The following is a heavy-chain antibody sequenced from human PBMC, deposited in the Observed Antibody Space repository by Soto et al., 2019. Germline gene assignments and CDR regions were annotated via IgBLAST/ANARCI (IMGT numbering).Heavy chain of an antibody. CDR1: GFTFSSYA. D-gene: IGHD3-22*01. J-gene: IGHJ3*02. V-gene: IGHV3-23*01. CDR3: AKDSGYYDSSGLVHRENDAFDI. Sequence: GGSLRLSCAASGFTFSSYAMSWVRQAPGKGLEWVSAISGSGGSTYYADSVKGRFTISRDNSKNTLYLQMNSLRAEDTAVYYCAKDSGYYDSSGLVHRENDAFDIWGQGTMVTVSS. CDR2: ISGSGGST.